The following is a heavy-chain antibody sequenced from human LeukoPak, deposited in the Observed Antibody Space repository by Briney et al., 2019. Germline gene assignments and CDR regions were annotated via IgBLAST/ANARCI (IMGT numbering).Heavy chain of an antibody. Sequence: GASVKVSCKASGYTFTGYYMHWVRQAPGQGLGWMGWINPNSSGTNYAQKFQGRVTMTRDTPISTAYMELSRLRSDDTAVYYCATLDIVVVPAAPDYDYWGQGTLVTVSS. CDR3: ATLDIVVVPAAPDYDY. J-gene: IGHJ4*02. CDR1: GYTFTGYY. D-gene: IGHD2-2*01. V-gene: IGHV1-2*02. CDR2: INPNSSGT.